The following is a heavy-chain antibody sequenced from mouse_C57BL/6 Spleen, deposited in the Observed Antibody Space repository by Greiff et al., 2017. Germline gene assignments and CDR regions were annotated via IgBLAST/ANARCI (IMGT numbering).Heavy chain of an antibody. CDR2: INPYNGGT. CDR3: ARRKEPYPPSYAMDC. Sequence: VQLQQSGPVLVKPGASVKMSCKASGYSFTDYYMNWVTQSHGKSLEWIGVINPYNGGTSYNQKFKGKATLTVDKSSSTAYMELNSLTSEDSAVYYCARRKEPYPPSYAMDCWGQVTSVTVSS. V-gene: IGHV1-19*01. J-gene: IGHJ4*01. D-gene: IGHD2-10*01. CDR1: GYSFTDYY.